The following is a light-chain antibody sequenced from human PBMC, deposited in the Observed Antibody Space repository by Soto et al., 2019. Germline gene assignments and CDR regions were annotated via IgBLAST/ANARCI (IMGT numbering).Light chain of an antibody. CDR3: HRSYSPPYT. V-gene: IGKV1-39*01. CDR1: QSIRNN. J-gene: IGKJ2*01. Sequence: IQLTQSPSSLSTSVGDRATITCRARQSIRNNLNWYQQKPRGAPKLLISAASSLQGGVPLRFSGSGSGTDFSLTISSLHPKDFATDYCHRSYSPPYTFGQGTSLEIK. CDR2: AAS.